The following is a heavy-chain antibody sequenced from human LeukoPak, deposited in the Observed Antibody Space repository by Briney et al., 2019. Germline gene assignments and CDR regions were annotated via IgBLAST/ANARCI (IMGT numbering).Heavy chain of an antibody. CDR1: GGSISSYY. CDR3: ARVRRITMVRGVAGYGMDV. CDR2: IYYSGST. V-gene: IGHV4-59*01. J-gene: IGHJ6*02. D-gene: IGHD3-10*01. Sequence: SETLSLTCTVSGGSISSYYWSWIRQPPGKGLEWIGYIYYSGSTNYNLSLKSRVTISVDTSKNQFSLKLSSVTAADTAVYYCARVRRITMVRGVAGYGMDVWGQGTTVTVSS.